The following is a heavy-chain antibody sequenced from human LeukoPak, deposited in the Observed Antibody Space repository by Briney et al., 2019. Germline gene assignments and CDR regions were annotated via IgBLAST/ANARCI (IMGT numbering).Heavy chain of an antibody. Sequence: PGRSLRLSCAASGVPFSSYGMHWVRQAPGKGLDWVAVISYDESNNYYADSVKGRFTISRDNSKNTLFLQMNSLRAEDTAVYYCAKGSNRGVATIDYWGQGTLVTVSS. V-gene: IGHV3-30*18. J-gene: IGHJ4*02. CDR2: ISYDESNN. CDR1: GVPFSSYG. D-gene: IGHD5-12*01. CDR3: AKGSNRGVATIDY.